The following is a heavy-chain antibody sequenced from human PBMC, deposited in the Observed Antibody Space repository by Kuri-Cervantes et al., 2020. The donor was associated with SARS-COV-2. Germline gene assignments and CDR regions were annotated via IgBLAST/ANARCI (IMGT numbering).Heavy chain of an antibody. CDR1: GFTFSSYG. Sequence: LSLTCAASGFTFSSYGMHWVRQAPGKGLEWVAVISYDGSNKYYADSVKGRFTISRDNSKNTLYLQMNSLRAEDTAVYYCAKDNVVADGYNSLEGAFDYWGQGTRVTVSS. D-gene: IGHD5-24*01. CDR2: ISYDGSNK. J-gene: IGHJ4*02. V-gene: IGHV3-30*19. CDR3: AKDNVVADGYNSLEGAFDY.